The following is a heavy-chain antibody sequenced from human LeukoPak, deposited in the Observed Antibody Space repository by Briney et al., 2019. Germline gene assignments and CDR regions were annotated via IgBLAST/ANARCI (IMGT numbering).Heavy chain of an antibody. Sequence: PGGSLRLSCAASGFTFSTYAMSWVRQAPGKGLEWVSAISGSGGSTYYADSVKGRFTISRDNSKNTLYLQMNSLRAEDTAVYYCAKDLPLFPTLMTSLWGQGTLVTVSS. D-gene: IGHD2-21*01. CDR3: AKDLPLFPTLMTSL. J-gene: IGHJ4*02. V-gene: IGHV3-23*01. CDR1: GFTFSTYA. CDR2: ISGSGGST.